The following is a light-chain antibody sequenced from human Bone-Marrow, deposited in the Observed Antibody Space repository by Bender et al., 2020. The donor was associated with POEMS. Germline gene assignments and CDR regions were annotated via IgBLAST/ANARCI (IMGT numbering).Light chain of an antibody. CDR1: SSNIGNNT. J-gene: IGLJ3*02. CDR3: AAWDDSLSIWL. Sequence: QSVLTQPPSASGTPGQRVTISCSGSSSNIGNNTVNWYQQLPGTAPKVLIYNNNDRPSGVPERFSGSKSGTSASLAISGLQSEDEADYYCAAWDDSLSIWLFGGGTKLAVL. V-gene: IGLV1-44*01. CDR2: NNN.